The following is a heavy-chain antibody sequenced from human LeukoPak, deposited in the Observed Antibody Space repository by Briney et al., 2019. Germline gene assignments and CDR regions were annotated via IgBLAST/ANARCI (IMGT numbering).Heavy chain of an antibody. J-gene: IGHJ4*02. CDR3: ARQVRDSSPGLYFDY. CDR1: GGSISRSRDY. Sequence: SETLSLTCTVSGGSISRSRDYWGWIRQPPGKGLEWIGSIYYSGNTYYNPSLKSRVTISVDTSKNQFSLKLSSVTAADTAVYYCARQVRDSSPGLYFDYWGQGTLVTVSS. CDR2: IYYSGNT. D-gene: IGHD3-22*01. V-gene: IGHV4-39*01.